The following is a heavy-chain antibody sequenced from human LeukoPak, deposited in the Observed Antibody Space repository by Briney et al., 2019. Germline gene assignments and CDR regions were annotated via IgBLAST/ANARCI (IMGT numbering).Heavy chain of an antibody. CDR2: INTYNGNT. D-gene: IGHD6-13*01. Sequence: ASVKVSCKASGYTFTSYAISWVRQAPAQGLELMGWINTYNGNTNYGQKLQGRVTMTTDTSTSTAYMELRSLRSDDTAVYYCARGVEWRQLVGLPYYFDYWGQGTLVTVSS. CDR3: ARGVEWRQLVGLPYYFDY. CDR1: GYTFTSYA. V-gene: IGHV1-18*01. J-gene: IGHJ4*02.